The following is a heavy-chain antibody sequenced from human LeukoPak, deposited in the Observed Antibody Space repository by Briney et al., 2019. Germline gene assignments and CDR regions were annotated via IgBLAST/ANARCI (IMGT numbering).Heavy chain of an antibody. D-gene: IGHD6-13*01. CDR1: GFTFSSYG. Sequence: GRSLRLSCAASGFTFSSYGMHWVRQAPGKGLEWVAVIWYDGSNKYYADSVKGRFTISRDNSKNTLYLQMNSLRAEDTAVCYCARSSAAGFFDYWGQGTLVTVSS. J-gene: IGHJ4*02. V-gene: IGHV3-33*01. CDR3: ARSSAAGFFDY. CDR2: IWYDGSNK.